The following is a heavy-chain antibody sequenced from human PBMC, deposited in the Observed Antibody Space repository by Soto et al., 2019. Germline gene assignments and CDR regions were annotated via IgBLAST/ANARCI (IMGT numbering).Heavy chain of an antibody. D-gene: IGHD3-10*01. CDR2: IDHSGST. J-gene: IGHJ6*02. CDR3: AREGDYYGSGSYLSPGGMDV. CDR1: GGSISNSY. Sequence: SETLSLTCTVSGGSISNSYWSWIRQSPEKGLEWIGKIDHSGSTNYNPSLKSRVTISVDKSKNQFSLKLSSVTAADTAVYYCAREGDYYGSGSYLSPGGMDVWGQGTTVTVSS. V-gene: IGHV4-59*12.